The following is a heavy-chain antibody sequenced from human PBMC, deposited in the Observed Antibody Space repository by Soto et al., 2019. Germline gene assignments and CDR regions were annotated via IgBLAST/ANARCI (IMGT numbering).Heavy chain of an antibody. V-gene: IGHV4-59*01. CDR2: IYYSGST. CDR1: GGSISSYY. Sequence: ETLSLTCTVSGGSISSYYWSWIRQPPGKGLEWIGYIYYSGSTNYNPSLKSRVTISVDTSKNQFSLKLSSVTAADTAVYYCAREGGYYDSSGSAGDFDLWGRGTLVTVSS. CDR3: AREGGYYDSSGSAGDFDL. J-gene: IGHJ2*01. D-gene: IGHD3-22*01.